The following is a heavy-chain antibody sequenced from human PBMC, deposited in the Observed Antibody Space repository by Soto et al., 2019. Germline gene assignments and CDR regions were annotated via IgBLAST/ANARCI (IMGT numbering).Heavy chain of an antibody. D-gene: IGHD6-13*01. V-gene: IGHV1-69*01. J-gene: IGHJ4*02. CDR3: ASSYGTIWYGDY. Sequence: QVQLVQSGAEVKKPGSSVKVSCKASGGTFNNYAVTWVRQAPGQGLEWMGGIIPSSGTPNYAQRFQDRVTITADESTSTVYMELSSLRSEDTALYYCASSYGTIWYGDYWGQGTLVTVSS. CDR1: GGTFNNYA. CDR2: IIPSSGTP.